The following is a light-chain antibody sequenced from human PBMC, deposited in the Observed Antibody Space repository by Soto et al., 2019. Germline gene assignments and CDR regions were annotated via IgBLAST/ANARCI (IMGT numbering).Light chain of an antibody. CDR1: ERLSSVY. CDR3: QQYGGSPRIT. V-gene: IGKV3-20*01. CDR2: GAS. Sequence: EIVLTQSPGTLSLSPGERATLSCRASERLSSVYLAWYQQRPGQPPRLLIYGASNRATGIPDRFSGSGSGTDFTLIINRLEPEDVAICYCQQYGGSPRITFGQGTRLEIK. J-gene: IGKJ5*01.